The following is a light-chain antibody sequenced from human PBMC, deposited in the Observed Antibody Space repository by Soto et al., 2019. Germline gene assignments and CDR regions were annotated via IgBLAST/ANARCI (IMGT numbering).Light chain of an antibody. J-gene: IGLJ3*02. Sequence: QCVVAESPSASASPGASVKLTCTLSSGHSDYAIAWHQQQPEKGPRYLMKVTSDGSHTKGDGIPDRFSGSSSGADRYLTISSLRSDDEADYYCQAWGTGGVFGGGTQMTVL. V-gene: IGLV4-69*01. CDR3: QAWGTGGV. CDR1: SGHSDYA. CDR2: VTSDGSH.